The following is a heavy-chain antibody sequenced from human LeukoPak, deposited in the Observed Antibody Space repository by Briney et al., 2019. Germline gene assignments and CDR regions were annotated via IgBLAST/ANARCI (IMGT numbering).Heavy chain of an antibody. CDR3: ARDFPGDYYYYYYMDV. CDR1: GFTFSSYS. Sequence: GGSLRLSCAASGFTFSSYSMHWVRQAPGKGLEWVANIKQDGSEKYYVDSVKGRFTISRDNAKNSLYLQMNSLRAEDTAVYYCARDFPGDYYYYYYMDVWGKGTTVTVSS. CDR2: IKQDGSEK. V-gene: IGHV3-7*01. D-gene: IGHD1-14*01. J-gene: IGHJ6*03.